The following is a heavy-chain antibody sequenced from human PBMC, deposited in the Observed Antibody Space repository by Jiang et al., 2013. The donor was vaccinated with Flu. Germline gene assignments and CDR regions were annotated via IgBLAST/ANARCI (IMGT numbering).Heavy chain of an antibody. CDR3: AKLRDYFDSSGYFDY. CDR2: ISGGGDGT. D-gene: IGHD3-22*01. CDR1: GFIFSHYA. J-gene: IGHJ4*02. V-gene: IGHV3-23*01. Sequence: VQLLESEGGLVQPGGSLRLSCATSGFIFSHYAMTWVRQAPGKGLEWVSSISGGGDGTYYADSVKGRFTITRDNSKNTLYLQMNSLRAEDTAVYYCAKLRDYFDSSGYFDYWGQGTLVTVSS.